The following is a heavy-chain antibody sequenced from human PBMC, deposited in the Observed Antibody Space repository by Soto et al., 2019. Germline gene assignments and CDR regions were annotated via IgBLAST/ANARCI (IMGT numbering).Heavy chain of an antibody. D-gene: IGHD2-15*01. J-gene: IGHJ5*02. Sequence: ASVKVSCTASGYTFTSYGISWVRQAPGQGLEWMGWISAYNGNTNYAHKLQGRVTMTTDTSTSTAYMELRSLRSDDTAVYYCARDGPHIVVVVAAQYNWFDPWGQGTLVTVSS. CDR1: GYTFTSYG. CDR3: ARDGPHIVVVVAAQYNWFDP. CDR2: ISAYNGNT. V-gene: IGHV1-18*01.